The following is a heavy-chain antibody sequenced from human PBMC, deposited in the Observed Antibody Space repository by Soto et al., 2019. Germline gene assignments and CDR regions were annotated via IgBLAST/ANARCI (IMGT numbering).Heavy chain of an antibody. J-gene: IGHJ6*02. V-gene: IGHV4-59*01. CDR2: VYHSGST. D-gene: IGHD1-1*01. CDR1: GDSISTYY. CDR3: ARDGSPENYYSAAMDI. Sequence: QVQLQESGPGLVKPSETLSLTCTVSGDSISTYYWSWIRQSPGKGLEWIGYVYHSGSTNYNPTLKSRVTISVVTSKNQFSLRLTSVTAADTAVYYCARDGSPENYYSAAMDIWGQGTAVTVSS.